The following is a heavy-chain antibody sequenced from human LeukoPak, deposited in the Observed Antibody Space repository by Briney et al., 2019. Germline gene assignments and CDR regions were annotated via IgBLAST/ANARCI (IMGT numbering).Heavy chain of an antibody. CDR1: GGSISSYY. CDR3: ASLGYCSGGSCYSEVLVDNWFDP. CDR2: IYYSGST. Sequence: SETLSLTCTVSGGSISSYYWSWIRQPPGKGLEWIGYIYYSGSTNYNPSLKSRVTISVDTSKNQFSLKLSSVTAADTAVYYCASLGYCSGGSCYSEVLVDNWFDPWGQGTLVTVSS. J-gene: IGHJ5*02. V-gene: IGHV4-59*01. D-gene: IGHD2-15*01.